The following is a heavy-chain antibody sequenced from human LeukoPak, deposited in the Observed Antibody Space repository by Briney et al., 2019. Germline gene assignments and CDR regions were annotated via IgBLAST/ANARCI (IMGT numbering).Heavy chain of an antibody. CDR1: GYSFPNYW. CDR3: ARHSATRGSGYNGVGY. Sequence: GESLKISCQGSGYSFPNYWIGWVRQMPGKGLEWMGIIYPDDPDTRYSPSFQGQVTISVDKSISTAYLQWSSLKASDTAMYYCARHSATRGSGYNGVGYWGQGTLVTVSS. D-gene: IGHD5-24*01. J-gene: IGHJ4*02. V-gene: IGHV5-51*01. CDR2: IYPDDPDT.